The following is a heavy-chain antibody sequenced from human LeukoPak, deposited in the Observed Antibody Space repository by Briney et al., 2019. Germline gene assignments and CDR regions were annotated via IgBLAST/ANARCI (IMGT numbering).Heavy chain of an antibody. J-gene: IGHJ4*02. CDR2: IYTSGST. CDR1: GGSISSYF. D-gene: IGHD3-3*01. V-gene: IGHV4-4*07. Sequence: SETLSLTCTVSGGSISSYFWSWIRQPAGKGLEWIGRIYTSGSTNFNTSLKSRVTISADKSTNQVALKLSSVTAADTAVYYCARDRFGDLNYFDYWGQGTLVTVSS. CDR3: ARDRFGDLNYFDY.